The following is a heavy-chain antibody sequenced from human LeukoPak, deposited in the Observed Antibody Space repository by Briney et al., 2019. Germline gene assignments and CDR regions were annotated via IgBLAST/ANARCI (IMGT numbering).Heavy chain of an antibody. CDR2: IYYSGST. CDR3: ARPGGVSNWFDP. CDR1: GGSISSSSYY. J-gene: IGHJ5*02. Sequence: PSETLSLTCTVSGGSISSSSYYWGWIRQPPGKGLEWIGSIYYSGSTYYNPSLKSRVTISVDTSKNQFSLKLSSVTAADTAVYYCARPGGVSNWFDPWGQGTLVTVSS. D-gene: IGHD2-8*02. V-gene: IGHV4-39*01.